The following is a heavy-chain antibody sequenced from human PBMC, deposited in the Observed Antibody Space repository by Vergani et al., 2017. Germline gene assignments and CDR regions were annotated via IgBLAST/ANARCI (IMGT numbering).Heavy chain of an antibody. J-gene: IGHJ4*02. D-gene: IGHD2-15*01. CDR2: INPSGGRT. Sequence: QVQLVQSGAEVKKPGASVKVSCKASGYPFTSYHMHWVRQAPGQGLEWMGIINPSGGRTSYAQKFQGRGTMTREPSTSTVYMELSSLRSEDTAGYYCARDGDTVAEGFDYWGQGTLVTVSS. CDR3: ARDGDTVAEGFDY. CDR1: GYPFTSYH. V-gene: IGHV1-46*01.